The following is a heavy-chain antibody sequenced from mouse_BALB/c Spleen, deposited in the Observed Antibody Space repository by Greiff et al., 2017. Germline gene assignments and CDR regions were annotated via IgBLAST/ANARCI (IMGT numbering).Heavy chain of an antibody. CDR2: ISYDGSN. J-gene: IGHJ4*01. Sequence: EVKLVESGPGLVKPSQSLSLTCSVTGYSITSGYYWNWIRQFPGNKLEWMGYISYDGSNNYNPSLKNRISITRDTSKNQFFLKLNSVTTEDTATYYCAREGDGNYPYYAMDYWGQGTSVTVSS. CDR1: GYSITSGYY. CDR3: AREGDGNYPYYAMDY. D-gene: IGHD2-1*01. V-gene: IGHV3-6*02.